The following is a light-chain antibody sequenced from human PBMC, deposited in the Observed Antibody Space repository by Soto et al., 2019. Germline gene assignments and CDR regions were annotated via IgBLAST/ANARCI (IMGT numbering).Light chain of an antibody. CDR2: EVN. J-gene: IGLJ3*02. Sequence: QSALTQPASVSGSPGQSITISCTGTSSDVGGYNYLSWYQLHPGKAPKVMIYEVNNRPSGVSNRFSGSKSGNTASLTISGLQAEDEADYYCSLYTSSGTPVFGGGTKVTVL. CDR1: SSDVGGYNY. CDR3: SLYTSSGTPV. V-gene: IGLV2-14*01.